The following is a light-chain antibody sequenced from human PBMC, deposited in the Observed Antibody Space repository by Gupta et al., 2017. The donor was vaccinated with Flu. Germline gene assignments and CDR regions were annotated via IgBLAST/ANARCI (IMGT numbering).Light chain of an antibody. Sequence: VTPGEPASISCRASRSRRHSNGNNYLDWYLQKPGQSPQFLIYLGSSRASGVPDRFSGSGSGTDFTLKISRVEAEDVGVYYCRQALQSPQTFGQGTKVEIK. V-gene: IGKV2-28*01. J-gene: IGKJ1*01. CDR3: RQALQSPQT. CDR2: LGS. CDR1: RSRRHSNGNNY.